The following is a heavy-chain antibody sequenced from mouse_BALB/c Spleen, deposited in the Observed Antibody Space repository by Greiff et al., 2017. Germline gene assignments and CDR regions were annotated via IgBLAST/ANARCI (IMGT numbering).Heavy chain of an antibody. J-gene: IGHJ1*01. CDR2: ILPGSGST. CDR3: ARKRYGYDGYFDV. CDR1: GYTFSSYW. D-gene: IGHD2-2*01. Sequence: VQLQESGAELMKPGASVKISCKATGYTFSSYWIEWVKQRPGHGLEWIGEILPGSGSTNYNEKFKGKATFTADTSSNTAYMQLSSLTSEDSAVYYCARKRYGYDGYFDVWGAGTTVTVSS. V-gene: IGHV1-9*01.